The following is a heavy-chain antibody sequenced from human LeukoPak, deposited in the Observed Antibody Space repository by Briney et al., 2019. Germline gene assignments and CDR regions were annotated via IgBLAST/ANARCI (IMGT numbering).Heavy chain of an antibody. CDR1: GFTFDDYA. V-gene: IGHV3-43D*04. D-gene: IGHD3-22*01. CDR2: ISWDGGST. J-gene: IGHJ4*02. Sequence: SGGSLRLSCAASGFTFDDYAMHWVRQAPGKGLEWVSLISWDGGSTYYADSVKGRFTISRDNSKNSPYLQMNSLRAEDTALYYCAKDQYYYDSSGYYSWGQGTLVTVSS. CDR3: AKDQYYYDSSGYYS.